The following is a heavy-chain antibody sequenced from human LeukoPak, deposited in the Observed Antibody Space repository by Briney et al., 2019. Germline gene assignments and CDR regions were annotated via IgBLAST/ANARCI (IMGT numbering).Heavy chain of an antibody. CDR2: IKQDGSEK. CDR3: ARDGVAVAGDYFDY. J-gene: IGHJ4*02. Sequence: GGSLRLSCAASGFTFSSYWMSWVRQAPGKGLEWVANIKQDGSEKYYVDSVKGRFTISRGNAKNSLYLQMNSLRAEDTAVYYCARDGVAVAGDYFDYWGQGTLVTVSS. CDR1: GFTFSSYW. V-gene: IGHV3-7*01. D-gene: IGHD6-19*01.